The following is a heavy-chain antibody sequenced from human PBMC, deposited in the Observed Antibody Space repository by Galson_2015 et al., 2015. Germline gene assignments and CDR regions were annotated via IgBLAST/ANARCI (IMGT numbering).Heavy chain of an antibody. V-gene: IGHV3-33*01. Sequence: SLRLSCAAAGFTFSNYGMHWVRQAPGKGLEWVSVIWYDGSNKYYADSVKGRFNISIDNSKNKIYLQMNKLRVDDTAVYYCARVQNQVGPDYWRQCTLVTVSS. D-gene: IGHD1-14*01. CDR1: GFTFSNYG. CDR2: IWYDGSNK. CDR3: ARVQNQVGPDY. J-gene: IGHJ4*02.